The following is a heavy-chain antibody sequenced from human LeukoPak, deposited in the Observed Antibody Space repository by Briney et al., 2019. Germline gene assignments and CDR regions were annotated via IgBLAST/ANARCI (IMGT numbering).Heavy chain of an antibody. CDR1: GFTFSSYG. Sequence: PGRSLRLSCAASGFTFSSYGMHWVRQAPGKGLEWVSAISGSGGSTYYADSVKGRFTISRDNSKNTLYLQMNSLRAEDTAVYYCAKELYSGRGDAFDMWGQGTMVTVSS. V-gene: IGHV3-23*01. D-gene: IGHD1-26*01. CDR2: ISGSGGST. CDR3: AKELYSGRGDAFDM. J-gene: IGHJ3*02.